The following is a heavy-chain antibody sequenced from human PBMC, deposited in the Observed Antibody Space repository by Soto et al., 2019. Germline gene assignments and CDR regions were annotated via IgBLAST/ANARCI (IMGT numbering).Heavy chain of an antibody. CDR2: IYYSETT. D-gene: IGHD3-22*01. Sequence: QLQLQESGPRLVKSSETLSLTCTVSGGSIRSSSFYWGWIRQPPGKGLEWIGTIYYSETTFYNPSLRSRITISVDTSKSQFSLRLRSVNAADTAVYYCARLGRKGVVVVYWGQGTLVTVSS. J-gene: IGHJ4*02. CDR1: GGSIRSSSFY. V-gene: IGHV4-39*01. CDR3: ARLGRKGVVVVY.